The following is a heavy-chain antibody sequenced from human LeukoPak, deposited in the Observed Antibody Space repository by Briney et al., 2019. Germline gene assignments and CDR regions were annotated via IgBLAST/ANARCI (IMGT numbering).Heavy chain of an antibody. CDR2: FYTSGST. V-gene: IGHV4-4*07. J-gene: IGHJ5*02. CDR1: GGSISSYS. CDR3: ARDFACGSTSGGSWFDP. Sequence: SETLSLTCTVSGGSISSYSWSWIRQPAGKGLEWIGRFYTSGSTNYNPSLKSRVTMSVDTSKNQFSLRLTSVTAADTAMYYCARDFACGSTSGGSWFDPWGEGTLVTVSS. D-gene: IGHD2-2*01.